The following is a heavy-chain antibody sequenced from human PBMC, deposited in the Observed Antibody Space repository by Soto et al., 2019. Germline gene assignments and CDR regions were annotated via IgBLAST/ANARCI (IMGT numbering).Heavy chain of an antibody. Sequence: QVQLVQSGAEVKKPGSSVKVSCKASGGTFSSYAITWVRQATGQGLEWMGGIIPIFGTANYAQKFQARVTIIADESTRTAYMELSSLRYQDTPVYYCAIVSGPRIGYYPYWFDPWGHGTLVTVSS. D-gene: IGHD3-3*01. V-gene: IGHV1-69*12. CDR1: GGTFSSYA. J-gene: IGHJ5*02. CDR2: IIPIFGTA. CDR3: AIVSGPRIGYYPYWFDP.